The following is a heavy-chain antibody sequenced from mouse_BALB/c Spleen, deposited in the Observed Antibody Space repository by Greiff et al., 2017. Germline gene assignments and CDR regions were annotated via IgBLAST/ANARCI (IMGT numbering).Heavy chain of an antibody. J-gene: IGHJ1*01. D-gene: IGHD2-14*01. CDR1: GYTFTSYY. Sequence: QVQLQQPGAELVKPGASVKLSCKASGYTFTSYYMYWVKQRPGQGLEWIGGINPSNGGTNFNEKFKSKATLTVDKSSSTAYMQLSSLTSEDSAVYYCTRYYRDWYFDVWGAGTTVTVSS. V-gene: IGHV1S81*02. CDR2: INPSNGGT. CDR3: TRYYRDWYFDV.